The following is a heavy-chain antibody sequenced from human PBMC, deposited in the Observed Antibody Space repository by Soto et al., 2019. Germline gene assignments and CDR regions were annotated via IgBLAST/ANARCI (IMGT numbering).Heavy chain of an antibody. D-gene: IGHD1-7*01. CDR2: TLYRSSKWYN. CDR1: GDSVSTNIAA. Sequence: SQTLSLTCAISGDSVSTNIAAWSWIRQSPSRGLEWLGRTLYRSSKWYNEYAVSVKSRMTINPDTSKNQFSPQLNSVTPEDTAVYYCARDAAPTLNYPHGMDVWGQGTVVTVSS. CDR3: ARDAAPTLNYPHGMDV. V-gene: IGHV6-1*01. J-gene: IGHJ6*02.